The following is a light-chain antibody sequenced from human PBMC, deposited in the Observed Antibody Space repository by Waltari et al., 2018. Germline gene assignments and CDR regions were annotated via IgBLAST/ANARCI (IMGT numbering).Light chain of an antibody. V-gene: IGLV2-14*01. CDR2: DVR. Sequence: QSALTQPASVSGSPGQSLTISCTGTSNDIGLYDYVSWYQQCPGKAPKLIIYDVRNRASGVSNRFSGSKSGNTASLTISGLQAEDEADYYFSSYSRSSTLVVFGGGAKLTV. CDR1: SNDIGLYDY. J-gene: IGLJ3*02. CDR3: SSYSRSSTLVV.